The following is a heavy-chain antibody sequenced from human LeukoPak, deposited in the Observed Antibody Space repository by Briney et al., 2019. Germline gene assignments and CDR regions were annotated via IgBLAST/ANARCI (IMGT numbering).Heavy chain of an antibody. V-gene: IGHV3-64D*06. J-gene: IGHJ1*01. CDR2: ISSNGGST. D-gene: IGHD2-2*01. CDR3: VKDRCSSTSCLGYFQH. Sequence: GGSLRLSCSASGFTFSSYAMHWVRQAPGKGLEDVSAISSNGGSTYYADSVKGRFTISRDNSKNTLYLQMSSLRAEDTAVYYCVKDRCSSTSCLGYFQHWGQGTLVTVSS. CDR1: GFTFSSYA.